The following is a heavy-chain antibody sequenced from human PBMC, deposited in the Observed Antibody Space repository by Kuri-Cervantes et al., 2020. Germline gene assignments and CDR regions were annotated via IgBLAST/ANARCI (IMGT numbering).Heavy chain of an antibody. V-gene: IGHV1-69*05. CDR3: AAEDSSGYERAFDI. Sequence: SVKVSCKASGYTFTGYYIHWVRQAPGQGLEWMGGIIPIFGTANYAQKFQGRVTITTDESTSTAYMELSSLRSEDTAVYYCAAEDSSGYERAFDIWGQGTMVIVSS. CDR1: GYTFTGYY. D-gene: IGHD3-22*01. CDR2: IIPIFGTA. J-gene: IGHJ3*02.